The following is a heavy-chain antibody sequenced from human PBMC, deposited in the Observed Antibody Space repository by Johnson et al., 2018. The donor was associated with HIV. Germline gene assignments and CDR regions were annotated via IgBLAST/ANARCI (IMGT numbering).Heavy chain of an antibody. V-gene: IGHV3-33*01. CDR2: IWYDGSNK. CDR1: GFTFSSYG. J-gene: IGHJ3*02. Sequence: HVQLVESGGGVVQPGRSLRLSCAASGFTFSSYGMHWVRQAPGKGLEWVAVIWYDGSNKYYADSVKGRFTISRDNSKNTLYLQMNSLRAEDTAVYYCAREIIAARPSAFDIWGQGTMVTVSS. D-gene: IGHD6-6*01. CDR3: AREIIAARPSAFDI.